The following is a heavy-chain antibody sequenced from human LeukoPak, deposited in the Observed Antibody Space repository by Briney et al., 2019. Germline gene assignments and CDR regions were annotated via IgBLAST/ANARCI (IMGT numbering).Heavy chain of an antibody. D-gene: IGHD3-10*01. CDR2: INSDGSST. J-gene: IGHJ4*02. CDR3: AREATFGELLPFDY. V-gene: IGHV3-74*01. CDR1: GFTLSRYW. Sequence: GGPLRLSCAASGFTLSRYWMHWVRQAPGKGLVWVSRINSDGSSTSYADSVKGRFTISRDNAKNTLYLQMNSLRAEDTAVYYCAREATFGELLPFDYWGQGTLVTVSS.